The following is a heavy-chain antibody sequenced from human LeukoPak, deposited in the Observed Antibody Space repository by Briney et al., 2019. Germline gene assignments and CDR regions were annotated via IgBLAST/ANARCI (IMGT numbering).Heavy chain of an antibody. D-gene: IGHD2-2*01. CDR1: GGSFSGYY. V-gene: IGHV4-34*01. J-gene: IGHJ4*02. CDR2: INHSGST. Sequence: SETLSLTCAVYGGSFSGYYWSWIRQPSGKGLEWIGEINHSGSTNYNPSLKSRVTISVDTSKNQFSLKLSSVTAADTAVYYCARHREGRYCSSTSCQPFDYWGQGTLVTASS. CDR3: ARHREGRYCSSTSCQPFDY.